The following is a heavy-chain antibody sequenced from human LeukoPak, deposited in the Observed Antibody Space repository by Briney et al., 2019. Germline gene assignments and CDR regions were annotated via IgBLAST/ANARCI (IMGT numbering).Heavy chain of an antibody. V-gene: IGHV4-61*01. J-gene: IGHJ4*02. CDR1: GASVSSVFYY. CDR2: TYYSGST. D-gene: IGHD3-22*01. CDR3: ARNYYDSTGYLPGLFDY. Sequence: SETLSLTCTVSGASVSSVFYYWSWVRHPPGRGLEWIGLTYYSGSTSYNPSLKSRVTILVDTSKNQFSLRLSSVTAADTAVYYCARNYYDSTGYLPGLFDYWGQGTLVSVSS.